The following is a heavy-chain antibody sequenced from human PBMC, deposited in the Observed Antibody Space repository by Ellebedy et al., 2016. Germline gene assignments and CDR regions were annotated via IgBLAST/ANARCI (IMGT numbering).Heavy chain of an antibody. J-gene: IGHJ5*02. D-gene: IGHD3-22*01. CDR3: AREWFNWFDP. V-gene: IGHV3-30*02. CDR1: GYTFRAYG. Sequence: GESLKISCITSGYTFRAYGIHWVRLLPGKGLEWVAYIGADPSTKRYADSVRGRVTVSRDNSRNTLYLEISSLRDDDTAVYYCAREWFNWFDPWGRGTLVTVSS. CDR2: IGADPSTK.